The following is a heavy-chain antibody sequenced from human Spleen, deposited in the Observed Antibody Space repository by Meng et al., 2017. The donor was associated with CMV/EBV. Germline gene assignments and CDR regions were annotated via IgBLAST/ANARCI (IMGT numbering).Heavy chain of an antibody. CDR3: ARDWGKDGYGNY. CDR2: ISGSGGST. D-gene: IGHD5-24*01. J-gene: IGHJ4*02. Sequence: GESLKISCAASGFTFSSYAMSWVRQAPGKGLEWVSAISGSGGSTYYADSVKGRFTISRGNAKNSLYLQMNSLRAEDTAVYYCARDWGKDGYGNYWGQGTLVTVSS. CDR1: GFTFSSYA. V-gene: IGHV3-23*01.